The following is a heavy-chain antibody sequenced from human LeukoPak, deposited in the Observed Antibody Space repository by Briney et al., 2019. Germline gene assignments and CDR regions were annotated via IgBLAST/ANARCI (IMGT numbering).Heavy chain of an antibody. D-gene: IGHD3-3*01. CDR1: GFTFSSYS. V-gene: IGHV3-48*01. Sequence: PGGSLRLSCAASGFTFSSYSMNWVRQAPGKGLEWVSYISSSSSTIYYADSVKGRFTISRDNAKNSLYLQMNSLRAEDTAVYYCARDVEERFLEWLANAYYYMDVWGKGTTVTVSS. J-gene: IGHJ6*03. CDR2: ISSSSSTI. CDR3: ARDVEERFLEWLANAYYYMDV.